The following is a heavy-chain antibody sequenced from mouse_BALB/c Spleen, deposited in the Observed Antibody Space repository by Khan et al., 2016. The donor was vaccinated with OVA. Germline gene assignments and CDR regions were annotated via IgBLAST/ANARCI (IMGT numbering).Heavy chain of an antibody. Sequence: EVQLQESGPGLVKPSQSLTLSCTATGYSITSDYAWYWNRQFPRNKLGCMGFIRYSGSTSYNPYLKGRITITRDTSTNQFFLQLNSVTTEDTATYYCARGNYYGYYFDYWGQGTTLTVSS. CDR2: IRYSGST. CDR1: GYSITSDYA. D-gene: IGHD1-1*01. J-gene: IGHJ2*01. V-gene: IGHV3-2*02. CDR3: ARGNYYGYYFDY.